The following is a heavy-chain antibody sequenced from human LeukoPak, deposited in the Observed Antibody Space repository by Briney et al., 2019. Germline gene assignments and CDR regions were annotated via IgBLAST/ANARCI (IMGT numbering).Heavy chain of an antibody. CDR2: IRSKAYGGTT. CDR3: TRDAATVVTPRYFDY. J-gene: IGHJ4*02. CDR1: GFTFSSYN. D-gene: IGHD4-23*01. Sequence: GGSLKLSCAASGFTFSSYNMNWVRQAPGKGLEWVGFIRSKAYGGTTEYAASVKGRFTISRDDSKSIAYLQMNSLKTEDTAVYYCTRDAATVVTPRYFDYWGQGTLVTVSS. V-gene: IGHV3-49*04.